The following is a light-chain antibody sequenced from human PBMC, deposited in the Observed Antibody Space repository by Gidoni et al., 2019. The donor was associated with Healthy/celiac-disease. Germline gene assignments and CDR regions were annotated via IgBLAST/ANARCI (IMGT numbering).Light chain of an antibody. J-gene: IGLJ2*01. CDR3: SSYAGSNNLV. V-gene: IGLV2-8*01. Sequence: QSALTHPPSSSGSPGPSVTISCTVTSSDVGGYNYVSWYQQHPGKAPKLMIYEVSKRPSGVHDRCSGAKSGNTASLTVSGLQAEDEADYYCSSYAGSNNLVFGGGTKRTVL. CDR2: EVS. CDR1: SSDVGGYNY.